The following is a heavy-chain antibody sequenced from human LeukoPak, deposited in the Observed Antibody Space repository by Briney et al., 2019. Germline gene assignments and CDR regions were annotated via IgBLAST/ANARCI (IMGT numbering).Heavy chain of an antibody. Sequence: SETLSLTCTVSGGSISSYYWSWIRQPPGKGLEWIGYISYSGSSDYNPSLKSRVTISLDTSKNQFSLRLSSVTAADTAVYYCARETRLHSGSYSNDAFDIWGPGTLVTVSS. CDR2: ISYSGSS. CDR3: ARETRLHSGSYSNDAFDI. CDR1: GGSISSYY. J-gene: IGHJ3*02. V-gene: IGHV4-59*01. D-gene: IGHD1-26*01.